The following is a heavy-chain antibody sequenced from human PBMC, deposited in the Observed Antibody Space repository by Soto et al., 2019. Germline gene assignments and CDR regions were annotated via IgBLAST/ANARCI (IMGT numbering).Heavy chain of an antibody. V-gene: IGHV1-69*18. CDR2: IVPSVDTT. CDR3: ARCPQPPDTADPYAVDV. CDR1: GGTFSRSG. D-gene: IGHD5-18*01. J-gene: IGHJ6*02. Sequence: QVQLVQSGTEVKKPGASVKVSCKASGGTFSRSGFHWVRQAPGQGLEWMGMIVPSVDTTNYAQKFQARVTISADQFTSTVDMEVRSLRSEDTAVYYCARCPQPPDTADPYAVDVWGQGTRVIVSS.